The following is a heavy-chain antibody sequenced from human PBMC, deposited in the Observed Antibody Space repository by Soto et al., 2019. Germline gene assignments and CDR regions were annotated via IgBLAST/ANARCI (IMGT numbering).Heavy chain of an antibody. CDR3: ARDPSTTGYYGLDV. CDR2: IYSGGVT. J-gene: IGHJ6*02. CDR1: GFTLENYQ. Sequence: LRLSCAASGFTLENYQMNWVRQAPGKGLEWVSVIYSGGVTYYAESVKGRFTCTRDSSGNMVYLQMNSLRAEDTGIYFCARDPSTTGYYGLDVWGQGTTVTVSS. V-gene: IGHV3-53*01. D-gene: IGHD3-10*01.